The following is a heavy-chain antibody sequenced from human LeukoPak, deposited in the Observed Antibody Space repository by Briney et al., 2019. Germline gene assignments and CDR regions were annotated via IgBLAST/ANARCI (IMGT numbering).Heavy chain of an antibody. Sequence: PAETLTLTCTVSGGTISSYYWSWVRQPPGKGLEWIGYIYYSGSTNYNPFLKSRVTISVDPFKNKFSLKLSSVTAADTAVYYCARSEYGGMVAFDMWGEGTMSPSLQ. CDR1: GGTISSYY. CDR2: IYYSGST. D-gene: IGHD4-23*01. V-gene: IGHV4-59*08. CDR3: ARSEYGGMVAFDM. J-gene: IGHJ3*02.